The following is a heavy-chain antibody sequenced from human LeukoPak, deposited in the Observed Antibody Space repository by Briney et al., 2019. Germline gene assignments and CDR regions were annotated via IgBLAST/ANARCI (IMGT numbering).Heavy chain of an antibody. V-gene: IGHV4-34*01. CDR2: INHSGST. Sequence: SETLSLTCAVYGGSFSGYYWSWIRQPPGKGLEWIGEINHSGSTNYNPSLKSRVTISVDTSKNQFSLKLSSVTAADTAVYYCARATRRGVYYGSGSYFDYWGQGTLVTVSS. CDR3: ARATRRGVYYGSGSYFDY. D-gene: IGHD3-10*01. CDR1: GGSFSGYY. J-gene: IGHJ4*02.